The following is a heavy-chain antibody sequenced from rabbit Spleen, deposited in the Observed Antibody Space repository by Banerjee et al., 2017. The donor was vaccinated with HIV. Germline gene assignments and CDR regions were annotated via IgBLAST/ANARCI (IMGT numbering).Heavy chain of an antibody. J-gene: IGHJ4*01. CDR1: GLDFSGDSY. CDR3: TRNFDL. V-gene: IGHV1S40*01. CDR2: IYGGDGSST. Sequence: QSLEESGGDLVKPGASLTLTCKASGLDFSGDSYDSYMCWVRQAPGKGLEWIACIYGGDGSSTAYANWAKGRFTVSKTSSTTVTLQMTSLTAADTATYFCTRNFDLWGQGTLVTVS.